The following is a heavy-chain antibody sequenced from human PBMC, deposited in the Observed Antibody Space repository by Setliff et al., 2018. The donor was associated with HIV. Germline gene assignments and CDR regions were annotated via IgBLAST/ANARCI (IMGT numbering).Heavy chain of an antibody. Sequence: GGSLRLSCGASGFNFSIYNMNWVRQAPGKGPEWVSYISSSSSTVYYADSVKGRFTISRDNAKTSLYLQMNNLRAEDTAIYYCARGSGYLFDYWGQGTLVTVSS. CDR3: ARGSGYLFDY. CDR1: GFNFSIYN. V-gene: IGHV3-48*01. D-gene: IGHD3-22*01. J-gene: IGHJ4*02. CDR2: ISSSSSTV.